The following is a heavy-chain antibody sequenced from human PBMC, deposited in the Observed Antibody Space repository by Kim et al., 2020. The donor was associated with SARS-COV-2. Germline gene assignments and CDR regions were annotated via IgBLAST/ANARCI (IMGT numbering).Heavy chain of an antibody. CDR3: SRARGIGNYFFDS. CDR1: EFTFSSYC. Sequence: GGSLRLSCAASEFTFSSYCMNWVRQAPGKGLEWVSSISYGSTYIYYADSVKGRFTISRDDAKNLLYLQMNSLRDEDTAVYYCSRARGIGNYFFDSWGQGTLVTVSS. V-gene: IGHV3-21*06. D-gene: IGHD1-7*01. J-gene: IGHJ4*02. CDR2: ISYGSTYI.